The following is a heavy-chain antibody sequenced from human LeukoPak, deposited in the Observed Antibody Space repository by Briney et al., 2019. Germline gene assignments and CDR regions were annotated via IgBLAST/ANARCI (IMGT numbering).Heavy chain of an antibody. CDR3: AKGSSPSRPYYFDY. V-gene: IGHV3-23*01. CDR2: ITASGGDT. Sequence: GGSLRLSCAASGFTFNNCAMSWVRQAPGKGLEWISAITASGGDTYHADSVKGRFTISRDNSKSTLYLQMHSLRAEDTAVYYCAKGSSPSRPYYFDYWGQGTLVTVSS. CDR1: GFTFNNCA. D-gene: IGHD1-26*01. J-gene: IGHJ4*02.